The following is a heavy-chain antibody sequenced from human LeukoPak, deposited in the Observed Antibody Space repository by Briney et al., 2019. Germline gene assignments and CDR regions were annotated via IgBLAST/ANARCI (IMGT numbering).Heavy chain of an antibody. CDR1: GGSISSYY. V-gene: IGHV4-4*07. J-gene: IGHJ4*02. D-gene: IGHD3-3*01. CDR3: ARVSFWSGSYYFDY. Sequence: SETLSLTCTVSGGSISSYYWSWIRQPAGKGLEWVGRIYTSGSTNYNPSLNSRVTMSVDTSKNQFSLKLNSVTAADTAVYYCARVSFWSGSYYFDYWGQGTLVTVSS. CDR2: IYTSGST.